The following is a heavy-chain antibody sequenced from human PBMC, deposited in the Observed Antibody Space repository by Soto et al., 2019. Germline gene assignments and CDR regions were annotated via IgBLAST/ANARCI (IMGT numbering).Heavy chain of an antibody. V-gene: IGHV5-51*01. D-gene: IGHD6-13*01. CDR1: GYNFTNYW. J-gene: IGHJ6*02. Sequence: GEALKNSCKGFGYNFTNYWIGWGRQIPGKGLEWMGIIYPGDSDTRYSPSFQGQVTISADKSISTAYLQWSSLKASDTAMYYCATAVDYYYYGMDVWGQGTTVTVSS. CDR3: ATAVDYYYYGMDV. CDR2: IYPGDSDT.